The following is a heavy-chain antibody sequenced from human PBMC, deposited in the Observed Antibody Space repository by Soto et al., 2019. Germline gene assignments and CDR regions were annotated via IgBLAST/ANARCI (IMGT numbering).Heavy chain of an antibody. Sequence: SVKVSCKASGYTLHWVRQAPVQGLEWMGIINPSGGSTSYAQKFQGRVTMTRDTSTSTVYMELSSLRSEDTAVYYCARGGPYSRWSYYFDYWGQGTQVTVSS. CDR1: GYTL. V-gene: IGHV1-46*01. J-gene: IGHJ4*02. D-gene: IGHD6-6*01. CDR3: ARGGPYSRWSYYFDY. CDR2: INPSGGST.